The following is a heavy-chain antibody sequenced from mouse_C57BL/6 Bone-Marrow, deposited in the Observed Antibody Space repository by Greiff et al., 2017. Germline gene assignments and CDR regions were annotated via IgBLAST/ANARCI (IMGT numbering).Heavy chain of an antibody. CDR1: GYTFTSYW. J-gene: IGHJ2*01. Sequence: VQLQQPGAELVKPGASVKLSCKASGYTFTSYWMQWVKQRPGQGLEWIGEIYPTYSYTNYNQKFKGKATLTVDTSSSTAYMQLSILTSEDSAVYYCARRDYGGYWGQGTTLSVSS. D-gene: IGHD1-2*01. V-gene: IGHV1-50*01. CDR3: ARRDYGGY. CDR2: IYPTYSYT.